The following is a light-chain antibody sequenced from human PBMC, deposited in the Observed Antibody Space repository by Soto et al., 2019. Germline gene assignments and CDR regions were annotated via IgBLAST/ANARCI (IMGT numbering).Light chain of an antibody. CDR2: DAS. CDR3: QQRSNWPPIT. J-gene: IGKJ5*01. V-gene: IGKV3-11*01. Sequence: ESVMTQSPDNLSVSLGQGATLSCRASQPISRNLAWYQQKPGQAPRLLIYDASNRATGIPARFSGSGSGTDFTLTISSLEPEDFAVYYCQQRSNWPPITFGQGTRLEIK. CDR1: QPISRN.